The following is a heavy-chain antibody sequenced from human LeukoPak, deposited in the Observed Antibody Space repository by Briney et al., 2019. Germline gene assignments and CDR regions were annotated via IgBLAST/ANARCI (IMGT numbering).Heavy chain of an antibody. V-gene: IGHV3-23*01. CDR1: GFTFSSYA. D-gene: IGHD3-3*01. CDR2: ISGSGGST. J-gene: IGHJ4*02. Sequence: HPGGSLRLSCAASGFTFSSYAMSWVRQAPGKGLEWVTAISGSGGSTYYADSVKGRFTISRDNSKNTLYLQMNGLRAEDTAVYYCAKQDYDFWSGIDYWGQGTLVTVSS. CDR3: AKQDYDFWSGIDY.